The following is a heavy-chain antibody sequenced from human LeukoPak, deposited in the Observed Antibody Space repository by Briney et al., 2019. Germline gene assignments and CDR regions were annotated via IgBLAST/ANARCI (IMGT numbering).Heavy chain of an antibody. V-gene: IGHV3-33*01. CDR3: AADPNGYSSSWNKANYFDY. Sequence: GGSLRLSCAASGFTFSGYGMHWVRQAPGKGLEWVAVIWYDGSNEYYADSVKGRFTTSRDNSKNTLYLQMNSLRAEDTAVYYCAADPNGYSSSWNKANYFDYWGQGTLVTVSS. D-gene: IGHD6-13*01. CDR2: IWYDGSNE. CDR1: GFTFSGYG. J-gene: IGHJ4*02.